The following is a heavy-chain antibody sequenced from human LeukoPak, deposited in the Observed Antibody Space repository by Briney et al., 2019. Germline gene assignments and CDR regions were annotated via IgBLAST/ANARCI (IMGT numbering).Heavy chain of an antibody. Sequence: GGSLRLSCAASGFTVSSNYMSWVRQAPGKGLEWVSVIYSSGSTYYSDSVKGGFTISRDNSKNTLYLQMNSLRAEDTAVYYCAMKKGGYSSRGYFDYWGQGTLVTVSS. V-gene: IGHV3-53*01. D-gene: IGHD5-18*01. CDR3: AMKKGGYSSRGYFDY. J-gene: IGHJ4*02. CDR2: IYSSGST. CDR1: GFTVSSNY.